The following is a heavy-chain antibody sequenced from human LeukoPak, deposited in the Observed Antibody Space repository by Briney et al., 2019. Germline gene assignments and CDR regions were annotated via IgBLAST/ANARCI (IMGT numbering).Heavy chain of an antibody. D-gene: IGHD3-9*01. CDR1: GFTFSSYA. Sequence: RAGGSLRLSCAASGFTFSSYAMSWVRQAPGKGLEWVSAISGSGGSTYYADSVKGRFTISRGNSKNTLYLQMNSLRAEDTAVYYCAKQYYDILTGYSRWGQGTLVTVSS. V-gene: IGHV3-23*01. J-gene: IGHJ4*02. CDR3: AKQYYDILTGYSR. CDR2: ISGSGGST.